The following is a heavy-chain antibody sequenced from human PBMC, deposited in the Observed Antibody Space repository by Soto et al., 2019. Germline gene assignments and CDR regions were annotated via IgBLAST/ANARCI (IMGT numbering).Heavy chain of an antibody. J-gene: IGHJ6*02. D-gene: IGHD2-21*01. CDR3: AREGLIFTSYYYYGMDV. CDR2: ISYDGSNK. V-gene: IGHV3-30-3*01. Sequence: PGGSLRLSCAASGFTFSSYAMHWVRQAPGKGLEWVAVISYDGSNKYYADSVKGRFTISRDNSKNTLYLQMNSLRAEDTAVYYCAREGLIFTSYYYYGMDVWGQGTTVTVSS. CDR1: GFTFSSYA.